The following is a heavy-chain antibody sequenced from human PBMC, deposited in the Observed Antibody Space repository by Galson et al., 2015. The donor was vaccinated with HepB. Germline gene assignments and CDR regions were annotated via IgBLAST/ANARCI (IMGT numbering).Heavy chain of an antibody. Sequence: SVKVSCKASGYTFSNYAINWVRQAPGQGLEWMGWVNTNTGKPTYAQGFTGRFVLSLDSSVSTAYLQISSLKSEDTAVYYCARGFKSSYYGSVSYDSWGQGTLITVSS. D-gene: IGHD3-10*01. CDR1: GYTFSNYA. V-gene: IGHV7-4-1*01. CDR2: VNTNTGKP. CDR3: ARGFKSSYYGSVSYDS. J-gene: IGHJ4*02.